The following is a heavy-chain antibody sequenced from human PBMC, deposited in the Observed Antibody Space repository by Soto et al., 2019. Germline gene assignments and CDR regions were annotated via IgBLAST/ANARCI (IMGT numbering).Heavy chain of an antibody. D-gene: IGHD1-26*01. J-gene: IGHJ6*02. Sequence: GGSLRLSCAASGFTVSSNYMSWVRQAPGKGLEWVSVIYSGGSTYYADSVKGRFTISRDNSKNTLYLQMNSLRAEDTAVYYCARHPPLGDLLRYYYGMDVWGQGTTVTVSS. CDR3: ARHPPLGDLLRYYYGMDV. CDR1: GFTVSSNY. CDR2: IYSGGST. V-gene: IGHV3-66*04.